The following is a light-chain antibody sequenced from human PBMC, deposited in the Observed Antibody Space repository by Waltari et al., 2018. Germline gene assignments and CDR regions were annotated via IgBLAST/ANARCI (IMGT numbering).Light chain of an antibody. CDR1: QRVSSN. J-gene: IGKJ1*01. Sequence: EIVMTQSPATLSVSPGERATLSCRASQRVSSNLAWYQQKPGQAPRLLIYGASTRATGMPARFSGSGSGTEFTLTISSLQSEDFAVYYCQQYNNWPRTFGQGTKVEI. V-gene: IGKV3-15*01. CDR3: QQYNNWPRT. CDR2: GAS.